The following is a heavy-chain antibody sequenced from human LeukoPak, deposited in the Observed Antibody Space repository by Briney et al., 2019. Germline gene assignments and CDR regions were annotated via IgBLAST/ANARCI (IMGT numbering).Heavy chain of an antibody. CDR2: ISSDSGTL. Sequence: GGSLRLSCASSGFTFRAYHMNWVRQAPGKGLEWICFISSDSGTLYYADSVKGRFTISRDNAANSLYLQMNNLRDEDTAVYYCARRDPFDYWGQGTMVTVSS. V-gene: IGHV3-48*02. CDR1: GFTFRAYH. CDR3: ARRDPFDY. J-gene: IGHJ4*02.